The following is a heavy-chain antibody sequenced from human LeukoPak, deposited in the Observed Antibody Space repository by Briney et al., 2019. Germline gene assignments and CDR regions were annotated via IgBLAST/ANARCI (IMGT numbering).Heavy chain of an antibody. CDR3: AKDRRAGSYDY. D-gene: IGHD3-10*01. CDR2: ISGSGGNT. V-gene: IGHV3-23*01. CDR1: GFTFSRNG. Sequence: GGTLRLSCAASGFTFSRNGMTWVRQAPGKGLEWVSAISGSGGNTYYADSVKGRFTISRDNSKNTLYLQMNSLRAEDTAVYYCAKDRRAGSYDYWGQGTLVTVSS. J-gene: IGHJ4*02.